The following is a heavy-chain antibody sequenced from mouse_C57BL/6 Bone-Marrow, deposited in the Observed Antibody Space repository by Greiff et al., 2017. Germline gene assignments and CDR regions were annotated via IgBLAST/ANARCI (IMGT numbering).Heavy chain of an antibody. V-gene: IGHV1-72*01. CDR2: IDPNSGGT. CDR1: GYTFTSYW. Sequence: QVQLQQPGAELVKPGASVKLSCKASGYTFTSYWMPWVQQTPGRGLEWIGRIDPNSGGTNYNEKFKSKATLTVDKPSSTAYMQLSSLTSEDSAVYDCARSCYGNSYIDYWGQGTTLTVSS. D-gene: IGHD1-1*01. J-gene: IGHJ2*01. CDR3: ARSCYGNSYIDY.